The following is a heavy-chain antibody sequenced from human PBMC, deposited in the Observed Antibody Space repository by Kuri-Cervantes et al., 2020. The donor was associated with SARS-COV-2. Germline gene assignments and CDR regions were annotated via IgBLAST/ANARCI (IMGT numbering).Heavy chain of an antibody. CDR2: IYHSGST. V-gene: IGHV4-61*10. CDR3: ARDSPEYSSSSSVPFDY. J-gene: IGHJ4*02. CDR1: GGSISSGSYY. D-gene: IGHD6-6*01. Sequence: ESLKISCTVSGGSISSGSYYWSWIRQPAGKGLEWIGSIYHSGSTYYNPSLKSRVTISVDTSKNQFSLKLSSVTAADTAVYYCARDSPEYSSSSSVPFDYWGQGTLVTVSS.